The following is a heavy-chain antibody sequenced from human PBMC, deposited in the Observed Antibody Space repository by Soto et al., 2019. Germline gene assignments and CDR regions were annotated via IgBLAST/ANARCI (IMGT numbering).Heavy chain of an antibody. CDR1: GFSLSTSGMC. V-gene: IGHV2-70*11. D-gene: IGHD3-3*01. CDR2: IDWDDDK. J-gene: IGHJ6*03. CDR3: ARSPGPNYDFWSGYPDDPETDYYYYMDV. Sequence: SGPTLVKPTQTLTLTCTFSGFSLSTSGMCVSWIRQPPGKALEWLARIDWDDDKYYSTSLKTRLTISKDTSKNQVVLTMTNMDPVDTATYYCARSPGPNYDFWSGYPDDPETDYYYYMDVWGKGTTVTVSS.